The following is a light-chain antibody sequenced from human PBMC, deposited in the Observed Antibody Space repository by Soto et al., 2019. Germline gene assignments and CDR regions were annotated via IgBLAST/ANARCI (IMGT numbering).Light chain of an antibody. Sequence: QSVLTQPPSASGTPGQRVAISCSVGSSNIGHNSVNWYQQLPGTAPKLLIYSNNQRPSGVPDRFSGSKSGTSASLAISGLQSEDEADYYCGAWDDSLTGYVFGTGTKVTVL. CDR3: GAWDDSLTGYV. V-gene: IGLV1-44*01. J-gene: IGLJ1*01. CDR2: SNN. CDR1: SSNIGHNS.